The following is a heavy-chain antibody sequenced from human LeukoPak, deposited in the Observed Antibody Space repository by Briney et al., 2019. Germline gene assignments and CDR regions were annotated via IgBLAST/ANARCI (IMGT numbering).Heavy chain of an antibody. D-gene: IGHD6-6*01. J-gene: IGHJ4*02. Sequence: GRSLRLSCAASGFTFSSYGMHLVRQAPGKGLEWVAVISYDGSNKYYADSVKGRFTISRDNSKNTLYLQMNSLRAEDTAVYYCAKDLFSSSYHTMAAYWGQGTLVTVSS. V-gene: IGHV3-30*18. CDR1: GFTFSSYG. CDR3: AKDLFSSSYHTMAAY. CDR2: ISYDGSNK.